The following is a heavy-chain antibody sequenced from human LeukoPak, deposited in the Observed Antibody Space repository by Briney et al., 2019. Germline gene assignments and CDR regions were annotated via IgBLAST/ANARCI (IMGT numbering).Heavy chain of an antibody. CDR2: IIPILGIA. Sequence: GSSVKVSCKASGGTFSSYAISWVRQAPGQGLEWMRRIIPILGIANYAQKFQGRVTITADKSTSTAYMELSSLRSEDTAVYYCARGGTIRPYYFDYWGQGTLVTVSS. V-gene: IGHV1-69*04. D-gene: IGHD3-9*01. J-gene: IGHJ4*02. CDR3: ARGGTIRPYYFDY. CDR1: GGTFSSYA.